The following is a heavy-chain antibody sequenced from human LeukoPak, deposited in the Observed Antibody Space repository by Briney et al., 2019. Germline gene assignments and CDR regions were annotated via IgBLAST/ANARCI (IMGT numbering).Heavy chain of an antibody. D-gene: IGHD3-3*01. CDR3: ARLSVSITRRFDL. CDR2: ITKGGATV. V-gene: IGHV3-48*03. Sequence: PGGPLRLSCAPSGFTLSNYEMNWVRLTPGKGLEWISYITKGGATVLYAESVKGRFTISRDNANSSLYLQMNSLRAEDTAVYFCARLSVSITRRFDLWGQGTLVTVSS. CDR1: GFTLSNYE. J-gene: IGHJ5*02.